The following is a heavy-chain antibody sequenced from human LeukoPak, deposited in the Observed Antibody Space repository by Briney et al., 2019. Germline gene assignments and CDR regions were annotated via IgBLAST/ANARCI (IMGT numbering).Heavy chain of an antibody. CDR2: INPNTGGT. Sequence: ASVKVSCKASGYNFSRYEINWVRQATGQGLEWMGWINPNTGGTNYAQKFQGRVTMTRDTSISTAYMDLSRLRSDDTAVYYCVQFELDYWGQGTLVTVSS. D-gene: IGHD1-7*01. CDR3: VQFELDY. J-gene: IGHJ4*02. CDR1: GYNFSRYE. V-gene: IGHV1-2*02.